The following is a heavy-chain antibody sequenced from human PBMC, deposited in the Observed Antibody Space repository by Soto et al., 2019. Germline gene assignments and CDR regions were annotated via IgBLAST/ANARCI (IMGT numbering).Heavy chain of an antibody. D-gene: IGHD3-10*01. Sequence: PGGSLRRSCRPSGFTFGDHAMRWVRQAPGKGLEWVSGISGSGGRTYYEDSVKGRFTISRDNAKNTLYLQMNSLRGEGTAVYYCPKGLLIMVRKVIIPPHYFYCMDVRRQLTTFT. V-gene: IGHV3-23*01. J-gene: IGHJ6*02. CDR3: PKGLLIMVRKVIIPPHYFYCMDV. CDR2: ISGSGGRT. CDR1: GFTFGDHA.